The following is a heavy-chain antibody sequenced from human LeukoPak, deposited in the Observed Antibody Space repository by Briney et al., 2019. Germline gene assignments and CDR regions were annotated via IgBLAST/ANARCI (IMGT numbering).Heavy chain of an antibody. V-gene: IGHV3-33*01. CDR1: GFTFSSYG. Sequence: PGRSLRLSCAASGFTFSSYGMHWVRQAPGKGLEWVAVIWYDGSNKYYADSVKGRFTISRDNSKNTLYLQMNSLRAEDTAVYYCARDTSTDYYDSSGYYYEGLFGYWGQGILVTVSS. J-gene: IGHJ4*02. CDR2: IWYDGSNK. CDR3: ARDTSTDYYDSSGYYYEGLFGY. D-gene: IGHD3-22*01.